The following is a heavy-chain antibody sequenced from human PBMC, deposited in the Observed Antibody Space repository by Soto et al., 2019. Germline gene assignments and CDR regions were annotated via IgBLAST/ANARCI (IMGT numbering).Heavy chain of an antibody. D-gene: IGHD6-6*01. CDR3: AILGQEAARTSDAFDI. V-gene: IGHV4-39*01. CDR1: GGSISSSSYY. Sequence: SETLSLTCTVSGGSISSSSYYWGWIRQPPGKGLEWIGSIYYSGSTYYNPSLKSRVTISVDTSKNQFSLKLSSVTAADTAVYYCAILGQEAARTSDAFDIWGQGTMVTVSS. J-gene: IGHJ3*02. CDR2: IYYSGST.